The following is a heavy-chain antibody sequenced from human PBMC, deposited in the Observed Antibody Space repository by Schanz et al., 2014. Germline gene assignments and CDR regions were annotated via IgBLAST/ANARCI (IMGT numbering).Heavy chain of an antibody. D-gene: IGHD3-10*01. Sequence: DVQLLESGGGLVQPGGSLRLSCAASGFTFTNYAMSWVRQAPGKGLLWVSAISGSGGSTYYADSVKGRFTISRDNSKNTLYLQMNSLRAEDTAVYYCAKGRFGELSAFDIWGQGTMVTVSS. V-gene: IGHV3-23*01. J-gene: IGHJ3*02. CDR2: ISGSGGST. CDR3: AKGRFGELSAFDI. CDR1: GFTFTNYA.